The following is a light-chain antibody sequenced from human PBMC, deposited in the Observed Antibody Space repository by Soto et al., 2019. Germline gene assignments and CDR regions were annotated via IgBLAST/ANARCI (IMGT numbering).Light chain of an antibody. Sequence: EIVLTQSPGTLSLSPGERATLSCRASQSVSSSYLAWYQQKPGQAPRLLIYGASSRATGIPDRFSGSGSGTEFTLTISSLQSEDLAVYYCQQYNSWLWTFGQGTKVDIK. CDR2: GAS. CDR1: QSVSSSY. CDR3: QQYNSWLWT. V-gene: IGKV3-20*01. J-gene: IGKJ1*01.